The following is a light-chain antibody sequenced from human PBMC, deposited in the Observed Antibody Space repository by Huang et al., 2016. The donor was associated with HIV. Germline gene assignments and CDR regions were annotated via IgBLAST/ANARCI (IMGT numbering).Light chain of an antibody. Sequence: DVLLTQSPLSLPVTLGQPAFLTCKSNQSLVYGDGNIYLNWFHQRPGHSPRRLIYKLSKRDSGVPDRCSAGGSGTDFTLWISEVEAEDVGDYYCMQASHGAATFGQGTRVDIK. V-gene: IGKV2-30*01. J-gene: IGKJ1*01. CDR2: KLS. CDR3: MQASHGAAT. CDR1: QSLVYGDGNIY.